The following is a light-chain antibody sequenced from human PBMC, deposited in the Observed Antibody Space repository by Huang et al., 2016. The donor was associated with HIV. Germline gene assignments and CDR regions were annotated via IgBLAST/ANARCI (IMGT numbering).Light chain of an antibody. CDR1: QSLLYSDGKTN. CDR2: EVS. CDR3: MQSKHLPPT. Sequence: EIVMTQTPLSLSVTPGQPASISSKSTQSLLYSDGKTNLSWYLQKAGQPPKLLIYEVSNRCSGVPDRFSGSGSGTDFTLKISRVEAEDVGLYYCMQSKHLPPTFGPGTRVDIK. V-gene: IGKV2D-29*01. J-gene: IGKJ1*01.